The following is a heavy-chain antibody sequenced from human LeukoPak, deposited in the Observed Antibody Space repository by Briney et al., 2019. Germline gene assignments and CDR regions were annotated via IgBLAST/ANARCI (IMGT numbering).Heavy chain of an antibody. V-gene: IGHV4-59*12. Sequence: TPSETLSLTCTVSGGSISSYYWSWIRQPPGKGLEWIGYIYYSGSTNYNPSLKSRVTISVDTSKNQFSLKLSSVTAADTAVYYCARRPPGAPFDYWGQGTLVTVSS. J-gene: IGHJ4*02. CDR3: ARRPPGAPFDY. CDR1: GGSISSYY. CDR2: IYYSGST. D-gene: IGHD1-26*01.